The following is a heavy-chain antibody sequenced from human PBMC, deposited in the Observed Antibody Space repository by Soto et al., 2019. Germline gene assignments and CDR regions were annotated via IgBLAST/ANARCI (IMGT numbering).Heavy chain of an antibody. V-gene: IGHV1-46*01. J-gene: IGHJ6*02. Sequence: ASVNVSCKASRYTFTNFYIHWLRQAPGQGPEWMGIINPSGGSTTYPQKFQGRVTMTRDTSTSTVHMELITLRSEDTAVYYCARSQVGRTLDVWGPGTTVTVPS. D-gene: IGHD1-26*01. CDR2: INPSGGST. CDR1: RYTFTNFY. CDR3: ARSQVGRTLDV.